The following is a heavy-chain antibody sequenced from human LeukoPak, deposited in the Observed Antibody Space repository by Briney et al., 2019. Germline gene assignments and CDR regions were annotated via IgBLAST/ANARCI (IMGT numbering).Heavy chain of an antibody. Sequence: ASVKVSCKASGYTYTSYDINWVRQATGQGLEWMGWMNPNSGNTGYAQKFQGRVTMTRNTSISTAYMELSSLRSEDTAVYYCARAPAAGTDFFDYWGQGTLVTVSS. CDR1: GYTYTSYD. V-gene: IGHV1-8*01. CDR2: MNPNSGNT. D-gene: IGHD6-13*01. J-gene: IGHJ4*02. CDR3: ARAPAAGTDFFDY.